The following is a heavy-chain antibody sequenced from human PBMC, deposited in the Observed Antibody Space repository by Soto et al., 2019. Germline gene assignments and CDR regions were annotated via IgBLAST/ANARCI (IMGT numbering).Heavy chain of an antibody. V-gene: IGHV4-59*01. Sequence: SETLSLTCTVSGGSISSYYWSWIRQPPGKGLEWIGYIYYSGSTNYNPSLKSRVTISVDTSKNQFSLKLSSVTAADTAVYYCARADGYNWAYYFDYWGQGALVTVS. CDR3: ARADGYNWAYYFDY. D-gene: IGHD5-12*01. CDR2: IYYSGST. CDR1: GGSISSYY. J-gene: IGHJ4*02.